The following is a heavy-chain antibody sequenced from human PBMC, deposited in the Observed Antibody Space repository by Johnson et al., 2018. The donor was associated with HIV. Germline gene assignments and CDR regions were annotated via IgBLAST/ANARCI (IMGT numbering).Heavy chain of an antibody. D-gene: IGHD3-16*01. Sequence: QVQLVESGGGVVQPGRSLKLSCEASGFTFSDYGMHWVRQAPGKGLEWVAVISYDGSNNYYADSVKGRFTISRDNSKNTLYLQMNSLKIDDTAVYYCTTDQVGRKYGGKYHIWGQGTMVIVSS. CDR2: ISYDGSNN. J-gene: IGHJ3*02. V-gene: IGHV3-33*05. CDR3: TTDQVGRKYGGKYHI. CDR1: GFTFSDYG.